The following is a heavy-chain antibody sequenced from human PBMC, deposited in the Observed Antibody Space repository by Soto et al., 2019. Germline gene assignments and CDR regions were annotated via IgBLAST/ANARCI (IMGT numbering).Heavy chain of an antibody. CDR3: ASVSGSDYDGMDV. CDR2: IYHSGST. Sequence: QVQLQESGPGLVKPSGTLSLTCAVSGGSISSSNWWSWVRQPPGKGLEWIGEIYHSGSTNYNPSRQSRGTLSVDKSKNQFSLKRSSVTAADTAVYYCASVSGSDYDGMDVWGQGTTVTVSS. V-gene: IGHV4-4*02. CDR1: GGSISSSNW. D-gene: IGHD1-26*01. J-gene: IGHJ6*02.